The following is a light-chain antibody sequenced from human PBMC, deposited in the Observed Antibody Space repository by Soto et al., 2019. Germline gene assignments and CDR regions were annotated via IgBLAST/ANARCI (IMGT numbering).Light chain of an antibody. CDR1: QSVSTY. Sequence: EIVLTQSPATLSLSPGERATLSCRASQSVSTYLAWYQQKPGQAPRLLIYDASNRATGIPARFSGSGSGTDFTLTISSLEPEDFAVYYCQQRKNWLGFTFGHGNKVDIK. J-gene: IGKJ3*01. CDR3: QQRKNWLGFT. CDR2: DAS. V-gene: IGKV3-11*01.